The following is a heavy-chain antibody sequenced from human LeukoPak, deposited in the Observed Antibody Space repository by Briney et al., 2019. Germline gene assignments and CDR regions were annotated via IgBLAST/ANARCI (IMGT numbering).Heavy chain of an antibody. CDR3: TRVHGYSFGYFDY. CDR2: ISWNGGTV. D-gene: IGHD5-18*01. V-gene: IGHV3-9*01. CDR1: GFTFDDFA. Sequence: GGSLRLSCVASGFTFDDFAMHWVRQAPGKGLEWVSGISWNGGTVDYADSVKGRFTISRDNAKNSLYLLMSGLRGEDTSLYYCTRVHGYSFGYFDYWGQGTPVTVSS. J-gene: IGHJ4*02.